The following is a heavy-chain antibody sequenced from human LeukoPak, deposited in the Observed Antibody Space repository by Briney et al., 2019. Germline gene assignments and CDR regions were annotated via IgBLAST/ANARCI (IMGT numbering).Heavy chain of an antibody. CDR3: AAWGRGRYSSSSYFDY. J-gene: IGHJ4*02. D-gene: IGHD6-6*01. CDR2: IVVGSGNT. V-gene: IGHV1-58*02. Sequence: SVTVSCKASGFTFTSSAMQWVRQARGQRLEWIGWIVVGSGNTNYAQKFQERVTITRDMSTSTAYMELSSLRSEDTAVYYCAAWGRGRYSSSSYFDYWGQGTLVTVSS. CDR1: GFTFTSSA.